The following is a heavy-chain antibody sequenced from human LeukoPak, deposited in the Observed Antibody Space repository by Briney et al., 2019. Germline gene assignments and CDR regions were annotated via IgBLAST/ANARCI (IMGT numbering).Heavy chain of an antibody. J-gene: IGHJ3*01. CDR3: ATPPHGYGFDV. V-gene: IGHV3-74*01. CDR2: INPDGSNI. D-gene: IGHD2-2*03. Sequence: GGSLRLSCAASGFTFSSYWFHWVRQAPGKGLVWVSHINPDGSNINYADSVKGRFTISRDNAKNTLYLQMNRLRAEDTAVYYCATPPHGYGFDVWAKGQWSPSLQ. CDR1: GFTFSSYW.